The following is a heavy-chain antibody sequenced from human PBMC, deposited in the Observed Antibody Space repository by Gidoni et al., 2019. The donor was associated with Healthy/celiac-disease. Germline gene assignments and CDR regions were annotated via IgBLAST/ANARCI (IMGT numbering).Heavy chain of an antibody. CDR2: ISYDGSNK. CDR3: ALIVVVIAQDEAFDI. Sequence: QVQLVESGGGVVQPGRSLRLSCAASGFTFSSYAMHWVRQAPGKGLEWVAVISYDGSNKYYADSVKGRFTISRDNSKNTLYLQMNSLRAEDTAVYYCALIVVVIAQDEAFDIWGQGSMVTVSS. J-gene: IGHJ3*02. V-gene: IGHV3-30-3*01. CDR1: GFTFSSYA. D-gene: IGHD3-22*01.